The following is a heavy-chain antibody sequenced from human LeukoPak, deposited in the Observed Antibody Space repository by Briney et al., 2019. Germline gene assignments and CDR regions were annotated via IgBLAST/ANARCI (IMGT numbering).Heavy chain of an antibody. CDR1: TFTFSNYW. D-gene: IGHD3-10*01. Sequence: PGGSLRLSCAASTFTFSNYWMHWVRQAPGKGLLWVSRINSDGRSTNSADFVKGRFTISRDNAKNTLYLQMNSLRAEDTAVYYCARDLDGSGNYHWFDPWGQGTLVTVSS. CDR3: ARDLDGSGNYHWFDP. V-gene: IGHV3-74*01. CDR2: INSDGRST. J-gene: IGHJ5*02.